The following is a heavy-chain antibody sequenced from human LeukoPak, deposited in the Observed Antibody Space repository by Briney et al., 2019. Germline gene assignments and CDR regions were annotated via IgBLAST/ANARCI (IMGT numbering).Heavy chain of an antibody. CDR2: IRKEDDNYIT. J-gene: IGHJ4*02. D-gene: IGHD6-19*01. CDR1: GFSFSDHY. CDR3: ARVYSSGWEVSDY. Sequence: GGSLRLSCAASGFSFSDHYVDWVRQAPGKGLEWVGRIRKEDDNYITQYAASVKDRFTISRDDSKSSLYLHMNSLKVEDTALYYCARVYSSGWEVSDYWGQGTLVTVSS. V-gene: IGHV3-72*01.